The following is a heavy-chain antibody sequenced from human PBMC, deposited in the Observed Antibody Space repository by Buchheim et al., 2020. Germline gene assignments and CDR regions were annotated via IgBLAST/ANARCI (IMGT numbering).Heavy chain of an antibody. CDR3: ARGVWAYGGGDCYSDH. CDR1: GFTFNSYW. J-gene: IGHJ4*02. Sequence: EVQLVESGGDLVQPGGSLRLSCAASGFTFNSYWMNWVRQAPGKGLEWVANINQDGSEKYYVDSVKGRFTISRDNAKNSLYLQMNSLRAEDTAVYYCARGVWAYGGGDCYSDHWGQGTL. CDR2: INQDGSEK. V-gene: IGHV3-7*01. D-gene: IGHD2-21*02.